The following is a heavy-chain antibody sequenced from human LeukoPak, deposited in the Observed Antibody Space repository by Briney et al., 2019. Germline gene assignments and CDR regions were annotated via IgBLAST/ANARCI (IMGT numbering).Heavy chain of an antibody. Sequence: PSETLSLTCAVYGGSFSGYYWSWIRQPPGKGLEWIGEINHSGSTNYNPSLKSRVTISVDTSKNQFSLKLSSVTAADTAVYYCARAVGSYTDFDYWGQGTLVTVSS. D-gene: IGHD1-26*01. CDR2: INHSGST. J-gene: IGHJ4*02. CDR1: GGSFSGYY. V-gene: IGHV4-34*01. CDR3: ARAVGSYTDFDY.